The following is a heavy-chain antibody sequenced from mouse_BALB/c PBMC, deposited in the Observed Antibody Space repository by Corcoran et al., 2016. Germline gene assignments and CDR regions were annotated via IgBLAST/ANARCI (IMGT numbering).Heavy chain of an antibody. CDR1: GYSFTGYY. CDR3: ARGGNSWGYAMDY. V-gene: IGHV1S34*01. D-gene: IGHD2-1*01. CDR2: ISCYNGAT. Sequence: LVKTGASVKISCKASGYSFTGYYMHWVKQSHGKSLDWIGYISCYNGATSYNQKFKDKATFTVDTSSSAAYMQFNSLTSEDSAVYYCARGGNSWGYAMDYWGQGTSVTVSS. J-gene: IGHJ4*01.